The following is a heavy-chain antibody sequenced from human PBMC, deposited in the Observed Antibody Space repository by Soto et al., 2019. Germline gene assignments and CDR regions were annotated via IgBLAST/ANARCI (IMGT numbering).Heavy chain of an antibody. J-gene: IGHJ4*02. D-gene: IGHD5-18*01. V-gene: IGHV3-21*01. Sequence: PGGSLRVSCAASGFTFSSYSMNWVRQAPGKGLEWVSSISSSSSYIYYADSVRGRFTISRDNAKNSLYLQMNSLRAEDTAVYYCARDGPALTLWPTPSIDYWGQGTLVTVSS. CDR3: ARDGPALTLWPTPSIDY. CDR2: ISSSSSYI. CDR1: GFTFSSYS.